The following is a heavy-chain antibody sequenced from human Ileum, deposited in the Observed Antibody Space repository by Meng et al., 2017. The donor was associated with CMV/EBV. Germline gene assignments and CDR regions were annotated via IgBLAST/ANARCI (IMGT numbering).Heavy chain of an antibody. V-gene: IGHV2-5*01. J-gene: IGHJ4*02. Sequence: SFSSSGVAVGWVRQPPGKALAWLALTYWNDDKRYSPSLKSRLTIAKDTSTKQVVLTMTNMDPVDTATYYCAHRSFTMVRGGYWVLDYWGQGILVTVSS. CDR1: SFSSSGVA. D-gene: IGHD3-10*01. CDR2: TYWNDDK. CDR3: AHRSFTMVRGGYWVLDY.